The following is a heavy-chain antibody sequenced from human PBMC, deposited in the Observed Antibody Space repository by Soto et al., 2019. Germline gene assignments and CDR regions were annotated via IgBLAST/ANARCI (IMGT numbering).Heavy chain of an antibody. V-gene: IGHV3-48*01. Sequence: EVQLVESGGGLVQPGGSLRLSCAASGFTFSSYSMNWVRQAPGKGLEWVSYISSSSSTIYYADSVKGRFTISRDNAKNSLYLQMNSLRAEDTAVYYCARLTGEFDWLSAPDYWGQGTLVTVSS. D-gene: IGHD3-9*01. J-gene: IGHJ4*02. CDR1: GFTFSSYS. CDR2: ISSSSSTI. CDR3: ARLTGEFDWLSAPDY.